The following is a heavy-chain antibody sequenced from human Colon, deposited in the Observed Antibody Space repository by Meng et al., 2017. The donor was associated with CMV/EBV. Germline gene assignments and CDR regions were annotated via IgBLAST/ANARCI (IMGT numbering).Heavy chain of an antibody. V-gene: IGHV1-2*02. CDR1: GYTLTANY. CDR2: INPNRGGT. J-gene: IGHJ4*02. Sequence: VQLGAEVKKPGAAVKVSSKASGYTLTANYRTWVRQAPGQGLEWMGWINPNRGGTNYAQKFQGRVTMTRDTSISTAYMELSRLRSDDTAVYYCARGKNYYDSSGYRKGLDYWGQGTLVTVSS. CDR3: ARGKNYYDSSGYRKGLDY. D-gene: IGHD3-22*01.